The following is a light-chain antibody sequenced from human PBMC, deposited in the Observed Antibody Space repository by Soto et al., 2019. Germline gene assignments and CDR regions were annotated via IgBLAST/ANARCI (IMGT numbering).Light chain of an antibody. Sequence: EIVMTQSPATLSVSPGERATLSCRASQSVSSNLAWYQQKPGQAPRLLIYGASTRAAGVPARFSGSGSGTEFTLTISILESEDVAVYYCQQCHKGTRLTFGPGTRLEIK. CDR2: GAS. CDR3: QQCHKGTRLT. V-gene: IGKV3-15*01. CDR1: QSVSSN. J-gene: IGKJ5*01.